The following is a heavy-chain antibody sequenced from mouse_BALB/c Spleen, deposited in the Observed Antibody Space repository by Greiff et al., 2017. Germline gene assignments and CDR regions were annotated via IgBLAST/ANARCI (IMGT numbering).Heavy chain of an antibody. CDR1: GYTFTSYW. D-gene: IGHD1-1*02. CDR3: TRTSGWYPMDY. Sequence: QVQLQQPGAELVRPGASVKLSCKASGYTFTSYWINWVKQRPGQGLEWIGNIYPSDSYTNYNQKFKDKATLTVDKSSSTAYMQLSSPTSEDSAVYYCTRTSGWYPMDYWGQGTSVTVSS. J-gene: IGHJ4*01. V-gene: IGHV1-69*02. CDR2: IYPSDSYT.